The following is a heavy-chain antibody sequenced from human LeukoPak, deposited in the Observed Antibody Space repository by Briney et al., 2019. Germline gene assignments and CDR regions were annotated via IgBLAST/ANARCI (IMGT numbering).Heavy chain of an antibody. Sequence: GGSLRLSCTASGFTFGDYAMSWLRQAPGKGLEWVGFIRSKAYGGTTEYAASVKGRFTISRDDSKSIAYLQMNSLKTEDTAVYYCTRDDYDSSGYYWRYYYYYYMDVWGKGTTVTISS. V-gene: IGHV3-49*03. J-gene: IGHJ6*03. CDR1: GFTFGDYA. D-gene: IGHD3-22*01. CDR2: IRSKAYGGTT. CDR3: TRDDYDSSGYYWRYYYYYYMDV.